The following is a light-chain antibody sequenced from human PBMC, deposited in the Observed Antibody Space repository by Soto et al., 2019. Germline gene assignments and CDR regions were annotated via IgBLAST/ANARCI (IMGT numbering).Light chain of an antibody. Sequence: DIRMTQSPSTLSASIGDRVTITCRASQNINSWLAWYQQKPGKAPKFLIYKASTLESGVPSRFSGSGSGTHFTLTISSLQPEDFATYYCQQNQDIPPTFGQGTRVERK. J-gene: IGKJ1*01. CDR2: KAS. CDR1: QNINSW. CDR3: QQNQDIPPT. V-gene: IGKV1-5*03.